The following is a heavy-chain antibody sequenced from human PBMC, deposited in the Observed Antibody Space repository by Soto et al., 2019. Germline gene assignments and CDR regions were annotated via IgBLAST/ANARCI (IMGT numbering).Heavy chain of an antibody. CDR2: IYHSGST. J-gene: IGHJ4*02. V-gene: IGHV4-38-2*02. Sequence: SETLSLTCAVSGYSISSGYYWGWIRQPPGKGLEWIGSIYHSGSTYYNPSLKSRVTISVDTSKNQFSLKLSSVTAADPAVYYCARDSRDCSGGSCYASLFDYWGQGTLVTVSS. CDR3: ARDSRDCSGGSCYASLFDY. D-gene: IGHD2-15*01. CDR1: GYSISSGYY.